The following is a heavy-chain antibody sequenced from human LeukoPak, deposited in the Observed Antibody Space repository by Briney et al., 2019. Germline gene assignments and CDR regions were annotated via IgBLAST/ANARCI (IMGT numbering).Heavy chain of an antibody. CDR3: IRETHVGLHLEY. J-gene: IGHJ4*02. CDR2: INTDGRVT. V-gene: IGHV3-74*01. Sequence: PGGSLRLSCVASGFTFTTYWMQWVRQVPGKGLVWVARINTDGRVTTYADSVKGRFTVSRDNAENTLYLQMNNLRPEDTAVYYCIRETHVGLHLEYWGQGTLATVSA. CDR1: GFTFTTYW. D-gene: IGHD3-10*02.